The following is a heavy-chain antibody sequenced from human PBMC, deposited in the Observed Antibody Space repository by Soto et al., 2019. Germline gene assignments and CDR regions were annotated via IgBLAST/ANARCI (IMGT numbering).Heavy chain of an antibody. CDR1: GYTFTSYG. CDR3: ARDLGPRADIQLPPTFDY. J-gene: IGHJ4*02. Sequence: ASVKVSCKASGYTFTSYGISWVRQAPGQGLEWMGWISAYNGNTNYAQKLQGRVTMTTDTSTSTAYMELRSLRSDDTAVYYCARDLGPRADIQLPPTFDYWGQGTLVTVSS. V-gene: IGHV1-18*01. D-gene: IGHD5-18*01. CDR2: ISAYNGNT.